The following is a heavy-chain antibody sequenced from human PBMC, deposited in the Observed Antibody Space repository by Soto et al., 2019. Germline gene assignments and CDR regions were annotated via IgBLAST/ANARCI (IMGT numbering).Heavy chain of an antibody. CDR3: AKDGSHNFDY. V-gene: IGHV3-23*01. D-gene: IGHD1-26*01. CDR2: ISGSDDST. Sequence: PGGSLRLSCAASGFTFSSYAMSWVRQAPGKGLEWVSVISGSDDSTYYADSVKGRFTISRDNSKNTLYLQMNSLRVEDTAVYYCAKDGSHNFDYWGQGTLVTVSS. CDR1: GFTFSSYA. J-gene: IGHJ4*02.